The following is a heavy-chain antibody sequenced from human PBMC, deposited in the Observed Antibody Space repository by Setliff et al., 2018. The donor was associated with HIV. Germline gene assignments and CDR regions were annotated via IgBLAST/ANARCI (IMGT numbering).Heavy chain of an antibody. CDR2: IYYSGNT. CDR1: GDSISIYY. V-gene: IGHV4-59*12. Sequence: SETLSLTCTVSGDSISIYYWSWIRQPPGKGLEWIGYIYYSGNTNYNPSLKSRVTISVDPSKNQFSLKLSSVTAADTAVYYCARGTKYVWGSYRSWFDPWGQGTLVTVSS. J-gene: IGHJ5*02. D-gene: IGHD3-16*02. CDR3: ARGTKYVWGSYRSWFDP.